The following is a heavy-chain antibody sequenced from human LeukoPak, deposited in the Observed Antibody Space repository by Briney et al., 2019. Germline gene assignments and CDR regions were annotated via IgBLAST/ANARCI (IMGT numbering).Heavy chain of an antibody. Sequence: SETLSLTCTVSGGSINTYYWTWIRQPPGKGLEWIGYIYYSGSTNYNPSLKSRLTMSIDTSKNQFSLKLSAVTAADTAVYFCARDRAPDYYYYMDVWGKGTTVTVSS. J-gene: IGHJ6*03. CDR3: ARDRAPDYYYYMDV. CDR2: IYYSGST. V-gene: IGHV4-59*01. CDR1: GGSINTYY.